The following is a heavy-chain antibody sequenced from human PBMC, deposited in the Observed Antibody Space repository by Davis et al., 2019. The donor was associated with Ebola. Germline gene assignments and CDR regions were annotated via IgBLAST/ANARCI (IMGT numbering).Heavy chain of an antibody. Sequence: ASVKVSCKASGYTFTDYYIHWVRQAPGQGLEWMGRIRPKSGGTTYAQKFQGRVTMTRDTSTTTAYMELRSLRSDDTAVYYCVRDKSLTFDYWGQGTLVTVSS. CDR2: IRPKSGGT. CDR3: VRDKSLTFDY. J-gene: IGHJ4*02. CDR1: GYTFTDYY. V-gene: IGHV1-2*06.